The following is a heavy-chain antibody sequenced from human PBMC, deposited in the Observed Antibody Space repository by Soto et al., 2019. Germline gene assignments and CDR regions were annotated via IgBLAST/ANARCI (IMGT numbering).Heavy chain of an antibody. Sequence: EVHLVESGGGLVKPGGSLRLSCAVSGFTFSSCTMNWVRQAPGKGLEWVSSISPSSGHIYYADSVKGRFTISRDNTKNSLFMQRTSLRGEDTAVYYCSGCSGGACHKNYGMDVWGQGTTVTVSS. CDR3: SGCSGGACHKNYGMDV. D-gene: IGHD2-15*01. V-gene: IGHV3-21*06. CDR1: GFTFSSCT. J-gene: IGHJ6*02. CDR2: ISPSSGHI.